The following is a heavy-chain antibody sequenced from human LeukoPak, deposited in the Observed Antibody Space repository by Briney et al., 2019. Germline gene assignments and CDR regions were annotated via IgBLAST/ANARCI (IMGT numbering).Heavy chain of an antibody. J-gene: IGHJ4*02. V-gene: IGHV4-59*01. Sequence: SETLSLTCTVSGGSISSYYWSWIRQPPGKGLEWIGYIYYSGSTNYNPSLKSRVTISVDTSKNQFSLKLSSVTAADTAVYYCARGQYQLPYYFDYWGQGTLVTVSS. D-gene: IGHD2-2*01. CDR1: GGSISSYY. CDR2: IYYSGST. CDR3: ARGQYQLPYYFDY.